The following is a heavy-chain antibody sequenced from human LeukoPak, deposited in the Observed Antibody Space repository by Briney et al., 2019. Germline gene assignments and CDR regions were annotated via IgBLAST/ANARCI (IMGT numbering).Heavy chain of an antibody. CDR1: GYTFTGYY. V-gene: IGHV1-2*02. CDR2: INPNSGGT. CDR3: ARPQGTGGPTYYYYYGMDV. J-gene: IGHJ6*02. Sequence: ASVKVSCKASGYTFTGYYMHWVRQAPGQGLEWMGWINPNSGGTKYAQKFRGRVTMTRDTSITTAYMELSRLRSDDTAVYYCARPQGTGGPTYYYYYGMDVWGQGTTVTVSS. D-gene: IGHD2-15*01.